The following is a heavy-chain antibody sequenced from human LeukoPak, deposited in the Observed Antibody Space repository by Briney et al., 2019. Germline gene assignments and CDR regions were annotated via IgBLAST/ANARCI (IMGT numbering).Heavy chain of an antibody. V-gene: IGHV1-2*02. CDR1: GYTFTGYY. Sequence: GASVKVSCKASGYTFTGYYMHWVRQAPGQGLEWMGWINPNSGGTNYAQKFQGRVTMTRDTSISTAYMELSRLRSDDTAVYYCATYGLLLTGYYFDYWGQGTLVTVSS. CDR2: INPNSGGT. D-gene: IGHD3-9*01. CDR3: ATYGLLLTGYYFDY. J-gene: IGHJ4*02.